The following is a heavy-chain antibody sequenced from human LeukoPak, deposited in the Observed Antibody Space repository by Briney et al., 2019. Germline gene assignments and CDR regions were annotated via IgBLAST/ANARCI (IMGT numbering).Heavy chain of an antibody. D-gene: IGHD3-22*01. J-gene: IGHJ4*02. CDR3: ARDKASSGCFDY. Sequence: SVKVSCKASGGTLSNYAISWVRQAPGQGLEWMRGIIPIFGTANYAQKFRGRVTITADKSTSTVYMELSSLRSEDTAVYYCARDKASSGCFDYWGQGTLVTVSS. CDR2: IIPIFGTA. V-gene: IGHV1-69*06. CDR1: GGTLSNYA.